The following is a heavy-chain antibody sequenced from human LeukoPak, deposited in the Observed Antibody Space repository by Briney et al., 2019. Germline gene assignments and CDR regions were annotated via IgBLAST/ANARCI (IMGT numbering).Heavy chain of an antibody. CDR3: AKAPPYCSSTSCSDFDY. V-gene: IGHV1-69*05. Sequence: SVKVSCKASGGTFSGYAISWVRQAPGQGLEWMGGIIPIFGTANYAQKFQGRVTMTRDTSTSTVYMELSSLRSEDTAVYYCAKAPPYCSSTSCSDFDYWGQGTLVTVSS. CDR1: GGTFSGYA. CDR2: IIPIFGTA. D-gene: IGHD2-2*01. J-gene: IGHJ4*02.